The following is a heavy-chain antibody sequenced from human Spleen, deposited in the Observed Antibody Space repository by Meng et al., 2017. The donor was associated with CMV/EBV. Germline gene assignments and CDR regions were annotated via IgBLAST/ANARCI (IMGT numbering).Heavy chain of an antibody. V-gene: IGHV4-34*01. J-gene: IGHJ2*01. Sequence: TLQLSCAVYGGSRRSDYWSWIRQPPGKGMEWIGEINHDRGSPNFNPSLKRRVTMSVDRSKHPFPLNLSSVTAADTAVYYCATGSLDLWGRGTLVTVSS. CDR3: ATGSLDL. CDR1: GGSRRSDY. D-gene: IGHD3-16*01. CDR2: INHDRGSP.